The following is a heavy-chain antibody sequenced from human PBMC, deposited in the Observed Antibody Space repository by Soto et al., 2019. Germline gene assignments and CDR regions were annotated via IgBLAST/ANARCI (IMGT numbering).Heavy chain of an antibody. CDR3: ARARMYSGAYHDY. CDR1: GYSFTNFG. V-gene: IGHV1-18*04. CDR2: ITPYNGNA. D-gene: IGHD1-26*01. J-gene: IGHJ4*02. Sequence: QLHLVQSGADVKNPGASVKVSCKASGYSFTNFGINWVRQDPGQGLEWMGWITPYNGNANYAQKHQDRLTITTDSSTNTAYLELRSLRSDDTAVYFCARARMYSGAYHDYWGQGTLVTVSS.